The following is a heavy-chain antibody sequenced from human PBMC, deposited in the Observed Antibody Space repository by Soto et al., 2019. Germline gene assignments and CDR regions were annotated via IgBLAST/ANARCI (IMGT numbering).Heavy chain of an antibody. J-gene: IGHJ4*02. CDR1: GFTFSRYA. CDR2: ISFDGNNK. Sequence: QVQLVESGGGVVQPGRSLRLSCAASGFTFSRYAMHWVRQAPGKGLEWVAVISFDGNNKYYVDSVKGRFTISRDNSENTLHLQLNSLRDEDTAVYYCAKDGSPWDDLVVKVYAPGDFWAQRHLVTVSS. V-gene: IGHV3-30*18. D-gene: IGHD2-8*01. CDR3: AKDGSPWDDLVVKVYAPGDF.